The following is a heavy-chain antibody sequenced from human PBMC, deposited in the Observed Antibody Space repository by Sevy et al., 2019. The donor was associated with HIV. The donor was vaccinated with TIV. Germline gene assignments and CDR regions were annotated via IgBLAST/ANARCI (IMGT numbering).Heavy chain of an antibody. J-gene: IGHJ4*01. CDR2: ISGSSGLT. V-gene: IGHV3-23*01. Sequence: GGSLRLSCAASGFSFMPYAMSWVRQAPGKGLEWVSDISGSSGLTYYADSVKGRFTISRDNSKNTLYLQMKNLRADDTAVYYCAKGTVAAPVGNYFDHWGHGALVTVSS. D-gene: IGHD6-25*01. CDR3: AKGTVAAPVGNYFDH. CDR1: GFSFMPYA.